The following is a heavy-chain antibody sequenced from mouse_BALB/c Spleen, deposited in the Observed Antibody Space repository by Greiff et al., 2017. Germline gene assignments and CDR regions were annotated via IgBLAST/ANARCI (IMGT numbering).Heavy chain of an antibody. J-gene: IGHJ1*01. V-gene: IGHV5-6-5*01. Sequence: EVHLVESGGGLVKPGGSLKLSCAASGFTFSSYAMSWVRQTPEKRLEWVASISSGGSTYYPDSVKGRFTISRDNARNILYLQMSSLRSEDTAMYYCARGGDYGTYFDVWGAGTTVTVSS. CDR1: GFTFSSYA. CDR2: ISSGGST. CDR3: ARGGDYGTYFDV. D-gene: IGHD1-1*01.